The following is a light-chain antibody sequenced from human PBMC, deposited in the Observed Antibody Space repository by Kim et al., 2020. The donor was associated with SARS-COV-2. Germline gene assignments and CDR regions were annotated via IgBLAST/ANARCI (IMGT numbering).Light chain of an antibody. CDR2: QDS. CDR3: QAWDCSTAV. Sequence: SYELTQPPSVSVSPGQTASITCSGDKLGDKYACWYQQKPGQSPVLVIYQDSKRPSGIPERFSGSNSGNTATLTISGTHAMDEADYYCQAWDCSTAVFGGG. J-gene: IGLJ2*01. V-gene: IGLV3-1*01. CDR1: KLGDKY.